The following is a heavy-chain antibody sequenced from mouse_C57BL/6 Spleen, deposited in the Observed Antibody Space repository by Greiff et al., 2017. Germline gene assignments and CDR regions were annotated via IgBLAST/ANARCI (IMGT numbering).Heavy chain of an antibody. CDR2: IDPSDSYT. CDR3: ARPYGSSGYFEV. CDR1: GYTFTSYW. V-gene: IGHV1-69*01. J-gene: IGHJ1*03. Sequence: QVQLQQSGAELVMPGASVKLSCKASGYTFTSYWMHWVKQRPGQGLEWIGEIDPSDSYTNYNQKFKGKSTLTVDKSSSTAYMQRSSLTSEDSAVYYGARPYGSSGYFEVWGTGTTVTVSS. D-gene: IGHD1-1*01.